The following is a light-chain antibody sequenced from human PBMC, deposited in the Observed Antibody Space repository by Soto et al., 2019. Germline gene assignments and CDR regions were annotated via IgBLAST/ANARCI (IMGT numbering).Light chain of an antibody. J-gene: IGKJ4*01. Sequence: DIQLTQSPSVLSASVGDTVTITCRASQALSNYLAWYQQKPGKAPDLLIYSASTLQSGVPSRFSGSGSETEFSLKIRALQIEDFATYYCQHLRRYPVAVGGGTNGESK. V-gene: IGKV1-9*01. CDR1: QALSNY. CDR2: SAS. CDR3: QHLRRYPVA.